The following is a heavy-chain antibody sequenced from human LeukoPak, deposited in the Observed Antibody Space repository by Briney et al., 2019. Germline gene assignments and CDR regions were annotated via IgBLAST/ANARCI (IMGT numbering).Heavy chain of an antibody. J-gene: IGHJ4*02. V-gene: IGHV3-11*01. CDR2: ISGSGDSK. CDR3: ARRTYSNYFFDY. CDR1: GFTFSDYY. D-gene: IGHD4-11*01. Sequence: GGTLRLSCAASGFTFSDYYMSWIRQAPGKGGGWVSDISGSGDSKFYTDSVKGRFTISRDNAKNSLYVQMNSLRAEDTAVYYCARRTYSNYFFDYWGQGTLVTVSS.